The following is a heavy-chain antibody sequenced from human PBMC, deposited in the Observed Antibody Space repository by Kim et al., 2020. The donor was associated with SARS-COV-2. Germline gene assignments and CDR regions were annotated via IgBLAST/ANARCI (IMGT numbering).Heavy chain of an antibody. J-gene: IGHJ4*02. CDR3: ARAKTYYDILTAPLGDFDY. CDR1: GYTFTSYD. Sequence: ASVKVSCKASGYTFTSYDINWVRQATGQGLEWMGWMNPNSGNTGYAQKFQGRVTMTRNTSISTAYMELSSLRSEDTAVYYCARAKTYYDILTAPLGDFDYWGQGTLVTVSS. V-gene: IGHV1-8*01. CDR2: MNPNSGNT. D-gene: IGHD3-9*01.